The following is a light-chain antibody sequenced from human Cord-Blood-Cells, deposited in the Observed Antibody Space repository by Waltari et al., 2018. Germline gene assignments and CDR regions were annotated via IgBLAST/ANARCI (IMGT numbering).Light chain of an antibody. Sequence: QSALRLPRSVSGSPGQTVTISRTGTSRDVGGSHYVSWYQQHPGTAPKHMIYDVSKRPSGVPDRFSGYKSGNTASLTISGLQAEDEADYYCCSYAGSYTWVFGGGTKLTVL. CDR3: CSYAGSYTWV. V-gene: IGLV2-11*01. CDR2: DVS. CDR1: SRDVGGSHY. J-gene: IGLJ3*02.